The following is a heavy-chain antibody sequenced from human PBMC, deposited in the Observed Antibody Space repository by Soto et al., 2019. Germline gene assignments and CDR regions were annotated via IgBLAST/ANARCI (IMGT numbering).Heavy chain of an antibody. Sequence: QVQLVQSGAEVKKPGASVKVSCKASGYTFTSYGISWVRQAPGQGLEGMGWISAYNGNTNYAQKLQGRVTMPTDTSTSKAYMELRSLRSDDTAVYYCARAPMGWLVPGAAFDIWGQGTMVTVSS. D-gene: IGHD6-19*01. J-gene: IGHJ3*02. CDR2: ISAYNGNT. CDR1: GYTFTSYG. CDR3: ARAPMGWLVPGAAFDI. V-gene: IGHV1-18*01.